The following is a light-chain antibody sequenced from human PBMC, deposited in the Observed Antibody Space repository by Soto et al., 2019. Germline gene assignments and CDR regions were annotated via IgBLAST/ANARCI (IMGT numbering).Light chain of an antibody. CDR1: SSDVGGYNY. Sequence: QSVLTQSRSVSGSPGQSVTISCIGTSSDVGGYNYVSWYQHHPGKAPKLMIYDFTKRPSGVPDRFSGSKSGNTASLTISGLQAEDEADYYCCSSAGTYTSVVFGGGTKLTVL. J-gene: IGLJ2*01. CDR2: DFT. CDR3: CSSAGTYTSVV. V-gene: IGLV2-11*01.